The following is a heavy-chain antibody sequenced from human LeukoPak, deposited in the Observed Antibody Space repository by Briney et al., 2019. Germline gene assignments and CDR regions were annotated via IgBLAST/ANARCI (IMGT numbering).Heavy chain of an antibody. Sequence: SEPLSLTCSVSGGSIRSYYWSWIRQPPGKGLEWIGYIYHSGSTYYNPSLKSRVTISVDRSKNQFSLKLSSVTAADTAVYYCARDLGAAALWGYWGQGTLVTVSS. CDR3: ARDLGAAALWGY. J-gene: IGHJ4*02. V-gene: IGHV4-59*12. CDR1: GGSIRSYY. CDR2: IYHSGST. D-gene: IGHD6-13*01.